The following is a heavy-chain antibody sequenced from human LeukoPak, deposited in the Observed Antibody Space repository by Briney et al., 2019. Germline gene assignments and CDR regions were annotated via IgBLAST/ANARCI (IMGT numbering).Heavy chain of an antibody. D-gene: IGHD2/OR15-2a*01. CDR2: ISYDGSNK. J-gene: IGHJ4*02. V-gene: IGHV3-30*04. CDR1: GFTFSSYA. CDR3: ARDGESNLDY. Sequence: GGSLRLSCAASGFTFSSYAMHWVRQAPGKGLEWVAVISYDGSNKYYADSVKGRFTISRDNSKNTLYLQVNSLRAGDTAVYYCARDGESNLDYWGQGTLVTVSS.